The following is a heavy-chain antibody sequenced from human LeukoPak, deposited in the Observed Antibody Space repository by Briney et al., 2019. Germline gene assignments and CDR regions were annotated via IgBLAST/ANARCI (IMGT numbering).Heavy chain of an antibody. CDR3: ASLKPTDSRAILCSGGSCYSYGMDD. CDR2: INHSGST. D-gene: IGHD2-15*01. J-gene: IGHJ6*02. CDR1: GGSFSGYY. V-gene: IGHV4-34*01. Sequence: SETLSLTCAVYGGSFSGYYWSWIRQPPGKGLEWIGEINHSGSTNYNPSLKSRITISVDTSKNQFSLKLSSVTAADTAVYYCASLKPTDSRAILCSGGSCYSYGMDDWGQGTTVTVSS.